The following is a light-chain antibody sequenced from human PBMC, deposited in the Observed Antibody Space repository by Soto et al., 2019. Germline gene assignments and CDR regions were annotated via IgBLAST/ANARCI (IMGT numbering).Light chain of an antibody. J-gene: IGKJ1*01. CDR1: QSVSSSY. Sequence: EIVLTQSPGTLSLSPGERATLSCRASQSVSSSYLAWYQQKPDQAPRLLIYGASSRATGIPDRFSGSGSGTDFTITISRLEPEDFAVYYCQQYGSSHWTFGQGTKVEIK. V-gene: IGKV3-20*01. CDR2: GAS. CDR3: QQYGSSHWT.